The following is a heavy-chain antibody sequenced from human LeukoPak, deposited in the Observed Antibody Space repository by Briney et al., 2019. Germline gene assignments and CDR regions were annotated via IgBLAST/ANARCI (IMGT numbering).Heavy chain of an antibody. V-gene: IGHV4-39*07. CDR2: VYYSGST. Sequence: SETLSLTCTVSGGSITSSSYYWGWIRQAPGKGLEWIGSVYYSGSTYYNPSLQSRVTISVDTSKNQFSLKLSSVTAADTAVYYCARAIGYCSSDSCFSFDYWGQGTLVTVSS. D-gene: IGHD2-15*01. CDR1: GGSITSSSYY. CDR3: ARAIGYCSSDSCFSFDY. J-gene: IGHJ4*02.